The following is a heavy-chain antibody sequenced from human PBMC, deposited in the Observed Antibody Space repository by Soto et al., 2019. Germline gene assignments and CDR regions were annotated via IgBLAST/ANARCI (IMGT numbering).Heavy chain of an antibody. CDR2: ISYDGGNK. CDR3: AKGSGYCSSSSCSREFHYYYGMDV. J-gene: IGHJ6*02. D-gene: IGHD2-2*01. Sequence: ESGGGVVQPGRSLRLSCAASGFTFSSYGMHWVRQAPGKGLEWVAVISYDGGNKYYADSVKGRFTISRDNSKNTLYLQMNSLRAEDTAVYYCAKGSGYCSSSSCSREFHYYYGMDVWGQGTTVTVSS. CDR1: GFTFSSYG. V-gene: IGHV3-30*18.